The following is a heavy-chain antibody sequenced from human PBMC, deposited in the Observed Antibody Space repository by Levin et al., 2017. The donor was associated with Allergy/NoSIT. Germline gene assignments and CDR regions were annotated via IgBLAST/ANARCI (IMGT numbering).Heavy chain of an antibody. V-gene: IGHV3-23*01. J-gene: IGHJ4*02. CDR3: AKFRVPYSDNRYYFDY. D-gene: IGHD4-11*01. CDR2: ISGSGGST. Sequence: GGSLRLSCVVSGLTFNKYAISWVRQAPGKGLEWVSGISGSGGSTYYRESVKGRFTISRDNSKNTLYLQMTSLRVDDTAVYFCAKFRVPYSDNRYYFDYWGQGTLVTVST. CDR1: GLTFNKYA.